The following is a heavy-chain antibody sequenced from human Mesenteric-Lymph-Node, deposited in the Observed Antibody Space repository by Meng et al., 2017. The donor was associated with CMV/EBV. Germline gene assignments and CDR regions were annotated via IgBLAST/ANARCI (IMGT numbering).Heavy chain of an antibody. D-gene: IGHD2-2*01. CDR2: INPSGGST. V-gene: IGHV1-46*01. CDR3: ARGVVVPGWFDP. J-gene: IGHJ5*02. Sequence: ASVKVSCKASGGTFSSYAISWVRQAPGQGLEWMGIINPSGGSTSYAQKFQGRVTMTRDTSTSTVYMELSSLRSEDTAVYYCARGVVVPGWFDPWGQGTLVTVSS. CDR1: GGTFSSYA.